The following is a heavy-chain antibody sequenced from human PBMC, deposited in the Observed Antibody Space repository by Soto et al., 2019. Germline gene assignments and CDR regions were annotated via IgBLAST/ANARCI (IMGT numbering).Heavy chain of an antibody. CDR3: ARHEDYGDYVVDY. CDR1: GGSISSSSYY. CDR2: IYYSGST. V-gene: IGHV4-39*01. Sequence: QLQLQESGPGLVKPSETLSLTCTVSGGSISSSSYYWGWIRQPPGKGLEWIGSIYYSGSTYYNPSLKSRVTISVDTSKNQFSLKLSSVTTADTAVYYCARHEDYGDYVVDYWGQGTLVTVSS. D-gene: IGHD4-17*01. J-gene: IGHJ4*02.